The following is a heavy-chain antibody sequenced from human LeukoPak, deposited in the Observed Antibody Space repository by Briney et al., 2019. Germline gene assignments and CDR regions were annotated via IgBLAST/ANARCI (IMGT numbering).Heavy chain of an antibody. D-gene: IGHD4-23*01. V-gene: IGHV3-33*01. CDR2: IWHDGSDR. Sequence: PGRSLRLSCAASGFTYSSYGMHWVRQAPGKGLEWVAVIWHDGSDRYYADSVQGRFTISRDNSKNTLYLQMNSLRAEDTAVYYCARDTNLYGGPRASGGCEVWGQGTLVTVSS. CDR1: GFTYSSYG. J-gene: IGHJ4*02. CDR3: ARDTNLYGGPRASGGCEV.